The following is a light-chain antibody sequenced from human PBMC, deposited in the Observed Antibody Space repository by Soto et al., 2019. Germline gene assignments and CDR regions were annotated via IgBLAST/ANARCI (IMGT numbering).Light chain of an antibody. CDR2: DAS. CDR1: QTVGSY. CDR3: QQGLHWPIT. V-gene: IGKV3-11*01. J-gene: IGKJ5*01. Sequence: EIVLTQSPATLSLPPGDRVTLSCRATQTVGSYLSWYQHSPGQGPRLLVHDASNRADGIPARFSGSGPETDFTLTISSLEPEYFAVYDCQQGLHWPITFGQGTRLEIK.